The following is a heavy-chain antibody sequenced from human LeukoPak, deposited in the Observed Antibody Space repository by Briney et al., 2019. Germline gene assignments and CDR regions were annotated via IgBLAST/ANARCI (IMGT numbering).Heavy chain of an antibody. V-gene: IGHV4-39*01. CDR1: GGSISGSSYY. J-gene: IGHJ4*02. Sequence: KPSETLSLTCTVSGGSISGSSYYWGWIRRPPGKGLEWIGSIYYSGSTYYNPSLKSRVTISVDTSKNQFSLKLNSVTATDTAVYYCARRTLERGQRPRWQDFWSGYLPERLGPFDYWGQGTLVTVSS. D-gene: IGHD3-3*01. CDR3: ARRTLERGQRPRWQDFWSGYLPERLGPFDY. CDR2: IYYSGST.